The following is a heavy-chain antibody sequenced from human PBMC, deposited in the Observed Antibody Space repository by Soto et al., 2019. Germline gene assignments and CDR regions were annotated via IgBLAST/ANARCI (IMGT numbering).Heavy chain of an antibody. V-gene: IGHV4-59*07. CDR3: ARRGISRIAAAGTDYYYYGMDV. CDR2: IYSRGST. J-gene: IGHJ6*02. Sequence: SDTVSVTCTVSGGSISSYYWSWIRQPPGKGLECIGYIYSRGSTNYNPSLKSRVTISVDTSKNQFSLKLSSVTAADTAVYYCARRGISRIAAAGTDYYYYGMDVWAQGTTFTVSS. CDR1: GGSISSYY. D-gene: IGHD6-25*01.